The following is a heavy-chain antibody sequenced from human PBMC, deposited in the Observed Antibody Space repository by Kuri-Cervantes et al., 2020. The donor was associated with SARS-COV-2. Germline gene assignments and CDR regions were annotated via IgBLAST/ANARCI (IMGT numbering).Heavy chain of an antibody. CDR1: GFTFSSYN. CDR2: IGTAGDP. CDR3: AKEGITSYDPLDV. V-gene: IGHV3-13*05. J-gene: IGHJ3*01. D-gene: IGHD1-14*01. Sequence: GESLKISCAASGFTFSSYNMHWVRQATGKGLEWVSAIGTAGDPYYPGSVKGRFTISRENAKSSLYLQMNSLRAGDTAVYYCAKEGITSYDPLDVWGLGTMVTVSS.